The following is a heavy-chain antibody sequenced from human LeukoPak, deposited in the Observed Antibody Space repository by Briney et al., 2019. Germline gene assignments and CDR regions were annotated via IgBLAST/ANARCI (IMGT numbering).Heavy chain of an antibody. Sequence: GGSLRLSCVASEFVFSNHAMIWVRQAPGKGLEWVAFIRYDGSNKYYADSVKGRFTISRDNSKNTLYLQMNSLRAEDTAVYYCAKDRSGSYSQGLDYWGQGTLVTVSS. D-gene: IGHD1-26*01. CDR3: AKDRSGSYSQGLDY. V-gene: IGHV3-30*02. J-gene: IGHJ4*02. CDR2: IRYDGSNK. CDR1: EFVFSNHA.